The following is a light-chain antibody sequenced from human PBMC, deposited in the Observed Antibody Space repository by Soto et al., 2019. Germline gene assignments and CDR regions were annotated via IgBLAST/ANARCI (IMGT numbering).Light chain of an antibody. CDR3: QQYGSSGT. J-gene: IGKJ1*01. CDR2: GAS. CDR1: QSVSSN. V-gene: IGKV3-15*01. Sequence: EIVMTQSPATLSVSPGERATLSCRAGQSVSSNLAWYQQKPGQAPTLLIYGASARATGIPVRFSGSRSGTEFTLTISSLQSEDFAVYYCQQYGSSGTFGQGTKVEIK.